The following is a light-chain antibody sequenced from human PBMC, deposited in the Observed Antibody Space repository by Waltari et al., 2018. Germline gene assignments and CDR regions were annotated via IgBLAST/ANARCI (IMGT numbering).Light chain of an antibody. Sequence: QLALTQPTSVSGSPGLSITISCTGTSRDVGFYNYFPWYQQYPGKVPQLLIYDVSDRPSGVSSRFSGSKSGNTASLTISGLQADDEADYYCNSYTGSSSWVFGGGTKLTVL. CDR2: DVS. CDR3: NSYTGSSSWV. V-gene: IGLV2-14*01. J-gene: IGLJ3*02. CDR1: SRDVGFYNY.